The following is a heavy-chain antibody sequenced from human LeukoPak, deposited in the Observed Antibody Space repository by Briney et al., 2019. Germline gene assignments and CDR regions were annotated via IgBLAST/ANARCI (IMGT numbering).Heavy chain of an antibody. CDR3: AREDSSGAFDI. CDR1: GFTVSSDY. J-gene: IGHJ3*02. D-gene: IGHD3-22*01. CDR2: IYSGGST. V-gene: IGHV3-53*01. Sequence: PGGSLRLSCAASGFTVSSDYMSWVRQAPGKGPEWVSTIYSGGSTYYADSVKGRFTISRDNSKNTLYLQMNSLRVEDTALYYCAREDSSGAFDIWGQGTMVTVSS.